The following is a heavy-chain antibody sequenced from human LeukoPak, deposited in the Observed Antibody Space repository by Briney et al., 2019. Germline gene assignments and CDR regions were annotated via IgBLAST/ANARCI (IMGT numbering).Heavy chain of an antibody. V-gene: IGHV4-39*01. CDR3: ARLLVATARD. CDR2: IYYSGST. CDR1: GGSISSSSYY. D-gene: IGHD5-12*01. J-gene: IGHJ4*02. Sequence: SETLSLTCTVSGGSISSSSYYWGWIRQPPGKGLEWIGSIYYSGSTYYNPSLKSRVTISVDTSKNQFSLKLSSVTAADTAVYYCARLLVATARDWGQGTLVTVSP.